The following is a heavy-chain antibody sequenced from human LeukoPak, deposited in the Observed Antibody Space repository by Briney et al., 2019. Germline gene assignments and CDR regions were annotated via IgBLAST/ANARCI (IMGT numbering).Heavy chain of an antibody. D-gene: IGHD3-22*01. Sequence: PGGSLRLSCAASGLTVSSNCMSWVRQAPGKGLEWVSFIYSGGNTYYADSVKGRFTISRDNSKNTVHLQMNSLRAEDTAMYYCASRAGDYSHPYDYWGQGTLVTVSS. J-gene: IGHJ4*02. V-gene: IGHV3-53*01. CDR1: GLTVSSNC. CDR2: IYSGGNT. CDR3: ASRAGDYSHPYDY.